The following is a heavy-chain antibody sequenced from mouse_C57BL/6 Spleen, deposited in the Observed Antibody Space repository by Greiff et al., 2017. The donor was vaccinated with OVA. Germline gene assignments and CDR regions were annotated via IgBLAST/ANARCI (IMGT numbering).Heavy chain of an antibody. CDR2: ISSGSSTI. J-gene: IGHJ1*03. CDR3: ARPTVVARDWYFDV. CDR1: GFTFSDYG. V-gene: IGHV5-17*01. Sequence: EVMLVESGGGLVKPGESLKLSCAASGFTFSDYGMHWVRQAPEKGLEWVAYISSGSSTIYYADTVKGRFTISRDNAKNTLFLQMTSLRSEDTAMYYCARPTVVARDWYFDVWGTGTTVTVSS. D-gene: IGHD1-1*01.